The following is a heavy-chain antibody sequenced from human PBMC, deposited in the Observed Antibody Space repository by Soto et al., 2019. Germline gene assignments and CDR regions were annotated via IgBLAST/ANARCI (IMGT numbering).Heavy chain of an antibody. V-gene: IGHV1-3*01. D-gene: IGHD2-15*01. Sequence: ASVKVSCKASGYTFTRYTMNWVRQAPGQRLEWMGWINPDNGNTKSSQKFQDRVIITRDTSASTAYMDLSSLRSEDTAVYYCARGIATGQLDPWGQGTLVAVAS. J-gene: IGHJ5*02. CDR3: ARGIATGQLDP. CDR2: INPDNGNT. CDR1: GYTFTRYT.